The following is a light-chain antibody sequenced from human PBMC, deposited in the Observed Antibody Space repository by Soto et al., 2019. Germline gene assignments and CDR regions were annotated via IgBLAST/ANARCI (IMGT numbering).Light chain of an antibody. Sequence: QSALTQPPSASGSPGPSVTISCTGTSSDVGGYNYVSWYQQYPGRAPKLMIYEVTKPPSGVPDRFPGSKSGNTASLTVSGLRAEDESDYSCSSYAVGNDFYFVFGGGTKVTAL. J-gene: IGLJ3*02. V-gene: IGLV2-8*01. CDR3: SSYAVGNDFYFV. CDR1: SSDVGGYNY. CDR2: EVT.